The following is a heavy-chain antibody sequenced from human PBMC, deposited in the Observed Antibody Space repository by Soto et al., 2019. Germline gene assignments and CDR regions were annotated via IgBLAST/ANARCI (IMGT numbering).Heavy chain of an antibody. V-gene: IGHV4-4*02. CDR1: GDAMENNRW. CDR3: ARQKVSRFYGAVDFFDY. CDR2: VTLIGST. Sequence: SETLSLTCAVFGDAMENNRWLSWFLQSPVNGLDLIGEVTLIGSTNDNPSLKSRVTIAIYRSNNQGSLHLISLTASYTAVYYCARQKVSRFYGAVDFFDYWGLGTLVTVSS. D-gene: IGHD4-17*01. J-gene: IGHJ4*02.